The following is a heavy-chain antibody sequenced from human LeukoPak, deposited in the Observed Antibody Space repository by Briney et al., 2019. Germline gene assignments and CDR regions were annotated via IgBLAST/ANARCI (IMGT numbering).Heavy chain of an antibody. V-gene: IGHV4-61*02. CDR3: ARYGSGSLDY. CDR2: GYSSGAS. J-gene: IGHJ4*02. Sequence: PSETLSLTCTVSGGSISNDKYFWSWIRQPAGKGLEWIGRGYSSGASNYNPSLESRVTISLDTSNNLFSLKLSSVTAADMAVYYCARYGSGSLDYWGQGTLVTVSS. D-gene: IGHD3-10*01. CDR1: GGSISNDKYF.